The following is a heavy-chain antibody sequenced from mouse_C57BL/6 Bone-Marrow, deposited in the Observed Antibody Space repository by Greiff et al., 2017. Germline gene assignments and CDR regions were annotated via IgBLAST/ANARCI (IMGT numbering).Heavy chain of an antibody. D-gene: IGHD2-4*01. CDR3: ARFFYYDYDGGYAMDY. CDR1: GYAFSSYW. CDR2: IYPGDGDT. J-gene: IGHJ4*01. Sequence: QVQLKQSGAELVKPGASVKISCKASGYAFSSYWMNWVKQRPGKGLEWIGQIYPGDGDTNYNGKFKGKATLTADNSSSTAYMQLSSLTSEDSAVYFCARFFYYDYDGGYAMDYCGQGTSVTVSS. V-gene: IGHV1-80*01.